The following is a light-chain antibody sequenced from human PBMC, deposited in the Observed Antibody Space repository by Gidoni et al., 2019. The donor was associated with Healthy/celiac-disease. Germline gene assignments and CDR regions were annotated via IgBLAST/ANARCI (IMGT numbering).Light chain of an antibody. CDR1: KLGDKY. V-gene: IGLV3-1*01. J-gene: IGLJ2*01. CDR3: QAWDSSTAV. Sequence: SYELTQPPSVSVPPGQTASITCSGDKLGDKYACWYQQKPGQSHVLVIYQDSKRPSGIPERFAGSNSWNTATLTISGTQAMDEADYYCQAWDSSTAVFGGGTKLTVL. CDR2: QDS.